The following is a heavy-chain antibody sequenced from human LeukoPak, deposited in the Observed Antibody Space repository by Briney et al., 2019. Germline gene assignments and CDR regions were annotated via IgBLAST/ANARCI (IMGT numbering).Heavy chain of an antibody. J-gene: IGHJ4*02. Sequence: SVKVSCKSSRDTFSSYSISWVRQAPAQGLEWMGGLISIFGTANYAQKFQFTVTITTAESTSTAYMELSSLRSEDTAVYYCAREVWFGELSYFDYWGQGTLVTVSS. CDR2: LISIFGTA. V-gene: IGHV1-69*05. CDR1: RDTFSSYS. CDR3: AREVWFGELSYFDY. D-gene: IGHD3-10*01.